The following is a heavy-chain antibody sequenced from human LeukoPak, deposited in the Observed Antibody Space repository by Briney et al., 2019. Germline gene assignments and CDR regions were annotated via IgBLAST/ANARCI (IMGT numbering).Heavy chain of an antibody. CDR1: GYTFTSYD. D-gene: IGHD1-26*01. CDR2: MNPNSGNT. CDR3: ARAGYSGSWFDP. J-gene: IGHJ5*02. Sequence: ASVKVSCKASGYTFTSYDINWVRQATGQGLEWMGWMNPNSGNTGYAQKFQGRVTITRNTSISTAYMELSSLRSEDTAVYYCARAGYSGSWFDPWGQGTLVTVFS. V-gene: IGHV1-8*03.